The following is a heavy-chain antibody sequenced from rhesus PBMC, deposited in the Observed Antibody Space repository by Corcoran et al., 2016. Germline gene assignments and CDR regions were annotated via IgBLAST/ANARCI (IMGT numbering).Heavy chain of an antibody. V-gene: IGHV4-80*01. CDR3: AKYGSDTVLIWAAPWFSGGWSRYFDY. J-gene: IGHJ4*01. CDR1: GGSFSSYW. Sequence: QVQLQESGPGLVKPSETLSLTCAVSGGSFSSYWWSWIRQPPGKGLEWIGEINGNTGSTNYNPSLKGIVPDPKYACKNRFALKLCSVTAAESAVYYCAKYGSDTVLIWAAPWFSGGWSRYFDYWGQGVLVTVSS. CDR2: INGNTGST. D-gene: IGHD2-33*01.